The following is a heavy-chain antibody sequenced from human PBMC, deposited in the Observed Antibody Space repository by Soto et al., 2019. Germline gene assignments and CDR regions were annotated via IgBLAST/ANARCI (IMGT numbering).Heavy chain of an antibody. CDR3: GRAVTGSTLDYYYGMDV. D-gene: IGHD2-21*02. V-gene: IGHV3-30*15. CDR2: ISYDAENE. CDR1: GFTLSRYA. Sequence: PGGSLRLSCAASGFTLSRYAMHWVRQAPGKGLEWVALISYDAENEYYADSVKGRFTISRDNSKNMVFLQMSSLKTEDTGVYYCGRAVTGSTLDYYYGMDVWGLGTTVTVS. J-gene: IGHJ6*02.